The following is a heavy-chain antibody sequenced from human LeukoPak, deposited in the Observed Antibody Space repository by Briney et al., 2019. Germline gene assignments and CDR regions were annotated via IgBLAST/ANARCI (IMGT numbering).Heavy chain of an antibody. CDR1: GGSISSYY. J-gene: IGHJ5*02. D-gene: IGHD2-15*01. Sequence: SETLSLTCTVSGGSISSYYWSWTRQPPGKGLEWIGYIYYSGSTNYNPSLKSRVTISVDTSKNQFSLKLSSVTAADTAVYYCARRVYSGDWFDPWGQGTLVTVSS. V-gene: IGHV4-59*01. CDR2: IYYSGST. CDR3: ARRVYSGDWFDP.